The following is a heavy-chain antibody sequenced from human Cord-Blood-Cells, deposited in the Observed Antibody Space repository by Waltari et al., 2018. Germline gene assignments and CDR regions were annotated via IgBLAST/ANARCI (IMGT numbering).Heavy chain of an antibody. CDR2: ILYDRSNK. V-gene: IGHV3-30*18. CDR1: GFTFSSYG. D-gene: IGHD6-6*01. CDR3: AKNLYSSSSFDY. Sequence: QVQLVESGGGVVQPGRSLRLSCAASGFTFSSYGMNWVRQAPGKGLELVEVILYDRSNKYYADSVKGRFTISRDNSKNTLYLQMNSLRAEDTAVYYCAKNLYSSSSFDYWGQGTLVTVSS. J-gene: IGHJ4*02.